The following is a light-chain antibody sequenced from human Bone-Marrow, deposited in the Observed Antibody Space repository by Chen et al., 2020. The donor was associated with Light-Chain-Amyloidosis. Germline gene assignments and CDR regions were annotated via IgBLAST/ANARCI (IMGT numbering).Light chain of an antibody. CDR2: EVT. CDR3: TSYSGTYNLVL. V-gene: IGLV2-8*01. J-gene: IGLJ2*01. Sequence: QSALSQPPSASGSPGQSVTIPCTGDSMDVGGYNYVSWYQQFPGKAPNLIIYEVTKRPSGVPDHFSGSKSGNTASLIVSGLQAEDEADYFCTSYSGTYNLVLFGGGTKLTVL. CDR1: SMDVGGYNY.